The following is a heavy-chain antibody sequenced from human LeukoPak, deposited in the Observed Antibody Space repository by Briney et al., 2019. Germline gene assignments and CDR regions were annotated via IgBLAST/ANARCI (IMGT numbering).Heavy chain of an antibody. Sequence: PGGSLRLFCAASGFTFSTYAMSWVRQAPGKGLEWVSAISASGGTTFYADSVKGRFTISRDNSKNTLYLQINSLRVEDTAVYYCANSPISDYWGQGTLVTVSS. CDR3: ANSPISDY. V-gene: IGHV3-23*01. CDR1: GFTFSTYA. CDR2: ISASGGTT. J-gene: IGHJ4*02.